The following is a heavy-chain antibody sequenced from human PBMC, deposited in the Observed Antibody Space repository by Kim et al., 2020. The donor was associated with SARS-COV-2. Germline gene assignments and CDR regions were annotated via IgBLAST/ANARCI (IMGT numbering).Heavy chain of an antibody. CDR1: GFTFSGSA. CDR3: TRRGDYDILTRYPS. CDR2: IRSKANSYAT. V-gene: IGHV3-73*01. D-gene: IGHD3-9*01. J-gene: IGHJ5*02. Sequence: GGSLRLSCAASGFTFSGSAMHWVRQASGKGLEWVGRIRSKANSYATAYAASVKGRFTISRDDSKNTAYLQMNSLKTEDTAVYYCTRRGDYDILTRYPSWGQGTLVTVSS.